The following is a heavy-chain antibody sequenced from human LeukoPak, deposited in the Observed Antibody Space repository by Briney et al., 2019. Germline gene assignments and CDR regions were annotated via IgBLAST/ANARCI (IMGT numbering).Heavy chain of an antibody. J-gene: IGHJ4*02. CDR1: GGSFSGYY. Sequence: SETLSLTCAVYGGSFSGYYWSWIRQPPGKGLEWIGEINHSGSTNYNPSLKSRVTISVDTSKNQFSLKLSSVTAADTAVYYCARESRKSSGWYGYWGQGTLVTVSS. CDR2: INHSGST. V-gene: IGHV4-34*01. D-gene: IGHD6-19*01. CDR3: ARESRKSSGWYGY.